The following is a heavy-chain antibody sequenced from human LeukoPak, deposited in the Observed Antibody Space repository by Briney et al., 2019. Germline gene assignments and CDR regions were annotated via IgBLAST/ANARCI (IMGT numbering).Heavy chain of an antibody. D-gene: IGHD5-18*01. CDR1: GGSISSYY. Sequence: PSETLSLTCTVSGGSISSYYWSWIRQPPGKGLEWIGYIYYSGSTNYNPSLKSRVTISVDKSKNQFSLKLSSVTAADTAVYYCARDGIQRYFDYWGQGTLVTVSS. J-gene: IGHJ4*02. V-gene: IGHV4-59*12. CDR3: ARDGIQRYFDY. CDR2: IYYSGST.